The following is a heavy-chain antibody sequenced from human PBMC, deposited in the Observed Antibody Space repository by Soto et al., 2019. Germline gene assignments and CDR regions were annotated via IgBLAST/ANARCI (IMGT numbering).Heavy chain of an antibody. J-gene: IGHJ4*02. D-gene: IGHD6-19*01. Sequence: EVQLLESGGGLVQPGGSLRLSWKASGFIFSNYAMSWVRQAPGKGLQWVSAIGGSGGDTYYADSVKGRFPISRANSRDTLHLQMSSLRADDTAIYYCAVPTGIEVTGPDYWGQGTLVAVSS. CDR1: GFIFSNYA. CDR2: IGGSGGDT. V-gene: IGHV3-23*01. CDR3: AVPTGIEVTGPDY.